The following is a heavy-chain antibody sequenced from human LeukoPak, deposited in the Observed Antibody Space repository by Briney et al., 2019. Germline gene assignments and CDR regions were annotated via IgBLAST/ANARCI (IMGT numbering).Heavy chain of an antibody. D-gene: IGHD3-3*01. CDR3: GIFGVVIPY. J-gene: IGHJ4*02. Sequence: PWRSLRLSCAASGITFSSYGTHWVRQAPGQGMELVAVIWLDGCNNFCAESVKDRFTITREHSKNALYLQMNSLRGEDMSVYYCGIFGVVIPYWAQGTLVTVSS. CDR2: IWLDGCNN. CDR1: GITFSSYG. V-gene: IGHV3-33*08.